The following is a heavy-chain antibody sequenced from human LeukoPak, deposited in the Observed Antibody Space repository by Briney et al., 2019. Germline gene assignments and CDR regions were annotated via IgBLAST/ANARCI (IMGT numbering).Heavy chain of an antibody. V-gene: IGHV4-59*12. Sequence: PSETLSLTCTVSGGSISSFYWSWIRQPPGKELEWIGYFYYTGSTKYNPSLKSRVTISGDTSKNQFSLKLSSVTAADTAVYYCAREKGIAAAYFDYWGQGTLVTVSS. J-gene: IGHJ4*02. D-gene: IGHD6-25*01. CDR3: AREKGIAAAYFDY. CDR1: GGSISSFY. CDR2: FYYTGST.